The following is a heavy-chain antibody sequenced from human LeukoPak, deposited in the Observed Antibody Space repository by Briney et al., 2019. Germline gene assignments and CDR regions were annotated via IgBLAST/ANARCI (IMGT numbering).Heavy chain of an antibody. CDR2: ISWDGDGT. CDR3: AKGLRTGVGPYMGYHYYMDV. D-gene: IGHD3-16*01. Sequence: GGSLRLSCAASGFTFGGYSMYWVRQAPGKGLEWVSLISWDGDGTYYADSVKGRFTISRDNSYNTVSLQMNSLRDEDTGVYYCAKGLRTGVGPYMGYHYYMDVWGKGATVTVSS. CDR1: GFTFGGYS. V-gene: IGHV3-43*01. J-gene: IGHJ6*03.